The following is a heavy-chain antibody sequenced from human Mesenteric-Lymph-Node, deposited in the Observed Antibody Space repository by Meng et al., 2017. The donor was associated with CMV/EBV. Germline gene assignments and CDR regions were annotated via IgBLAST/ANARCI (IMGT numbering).Heavy chain of an antibody. CDR1: GCTFSSYE. CDR2: ISYDGSTQ. D-gene: IGHD1-26*01. V-gene: IGHV3-30*18. CDR3: AKDKEGATGY. Sequence: LSCAASGCTFSSYEMQWVRQAPGKGLEWVATISYDGSTQYYADSVKGRFTISRDNSKNTLYLQMNSLRAEDTAVYYCAKDKEGATGYWGQGTLVTVSS. J-gene: IGHJ4*02.